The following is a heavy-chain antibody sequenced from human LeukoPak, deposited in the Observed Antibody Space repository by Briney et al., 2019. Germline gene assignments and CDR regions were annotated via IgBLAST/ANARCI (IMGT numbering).Heavy chain of an antibody. J-gene: IGHJ3*02. V-gene: IGHV4-34*01. D-gene: IGHD2-2*01. CDR1: GGSFSGYY. CDR2: INHSGST. CDR3: ARVVGDIVVVPAAADAFDI. Sequence: PSETLSLTCAVYGGSFSGYYWSWIRQPPGKGLEWIGEINHSGSTNYNPSLKSRVTISVDTSKNQFSLKLGSVTAADTAVYYCARVVGDIVVVPAAADAFDIWRQGTMVTVSS.